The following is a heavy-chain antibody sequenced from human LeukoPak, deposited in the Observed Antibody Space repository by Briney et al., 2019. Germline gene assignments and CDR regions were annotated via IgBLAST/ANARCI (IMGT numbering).Heavy chain of an antibody. J-gene: IGHJ4*02. V-gene: IGHV3-7*03. CDR3: ASHPRHDYGDYGHDY. D-gene: IGHD4-17*01. CDR2: IKQDGSEK. Sequence: GGSLRLSCAASGFIFSSYWMSWVRQAPGKGLEWVANIKQDGSEKYYVDSVKGRFTISRDNAKNSLYLQMNSLRAEDTAVYYCASHPRHDYGDYGHDYWGQGTLVTVSS. CDR1: GFIFSSYW.